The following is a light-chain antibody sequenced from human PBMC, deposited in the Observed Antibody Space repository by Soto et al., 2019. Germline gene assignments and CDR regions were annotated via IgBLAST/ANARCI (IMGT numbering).Light chain of an antibody. CDR3: QQYGSSPGT. CDR1: QSVSSSY. Sequence: EIVLTQSPGTLSLSPGERATLSCRASQSVSSSYLAWYQQTPGQAPRLLIYGASSRATGIPDRFSGSGSGTDFPLTISRLEPEDFAVYYCQQYGSSPGTFGGGTKVEIK. V-gene: IGKV3-20*01. CDR2: GAS. J-gene: IGKJ4*01.